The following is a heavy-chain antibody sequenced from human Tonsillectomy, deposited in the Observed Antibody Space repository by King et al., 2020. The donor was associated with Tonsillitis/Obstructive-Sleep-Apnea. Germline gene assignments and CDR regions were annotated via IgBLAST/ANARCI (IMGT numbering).Heavy chain of an antibody. CDR1: GGSFSGYY. CDR3: AREAPSEVVVVPAARVGAFDI. V-gene: IGHV4-34*01. Sequence: VQLQQWGAGLLKPSETLSLTCAVYGGSFSGYYWSWIRQPPGKGLEWIGEINHSGSTNYNPSLKSRVTISVDTSKNQFSLKLSSVTAADTAVYYCAREAPSEVVVVPAARVGAFDIWGQGTMVTVSS. D-gene: IGHD2-2*01. CDR2: INHSGST. J-gene: IGHJ3*02.